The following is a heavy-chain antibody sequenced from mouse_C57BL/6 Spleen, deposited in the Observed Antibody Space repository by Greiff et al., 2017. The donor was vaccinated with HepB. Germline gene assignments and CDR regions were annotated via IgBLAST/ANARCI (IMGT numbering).Heavy chain of an antibody. D-gene: IGHD1-1*02. V-gene: IGHV14-1*01. Sequence: EVQLQQSGAELVRPGASVKLSCTASGFNIKDYYMHWVKQRPEQGLEWIGRIDPEDGDTEYAPKFQGKATMTADTSSSTAYLQLSSLTSEDTAVYYCTTYDYYAMDYWGQGTSVTVSS. CDR2: IDPEDGDT. J-gene: IGHJ4*01. CDR1: GFNIKDYY. CDR3: TTYDYYAMDY.